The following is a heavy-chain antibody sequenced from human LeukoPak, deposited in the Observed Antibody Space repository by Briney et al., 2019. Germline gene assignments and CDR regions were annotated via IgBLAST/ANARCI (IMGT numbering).Heavy chain of an antibody. J-gene: IGHJ6*03. CDR3: AKGFLGYSISRYYYYMDV. CDR1: GFTFKNYA. CDR2: VRDGGDIT. V-gene: IGHV3-23*01. D-gene: IGHD4-11*01. Sequence: GGSLRLSCAASGFTFKNYAVSWVRQAPGKGLEWVAAVRDGGDITYHADSVKGRFTISRDNSKNTLYLQMNGLRAEDTAVYYCAKGFLGYSISRYYYYMDVWGKGTTVTVTS.